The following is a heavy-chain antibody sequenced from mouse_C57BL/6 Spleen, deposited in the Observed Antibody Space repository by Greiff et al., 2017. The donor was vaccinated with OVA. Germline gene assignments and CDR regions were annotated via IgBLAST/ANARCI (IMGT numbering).Heavy chain of an antibody. V-gene: IGHV1-50*01. CDR2: IDPSDSYT. J-gene: IGHJ2*01. CDR3: ARGNYRDY. CDR1: GYTFTSYW. D-gene: IGHD2-14*01. Sequence: QVQLQQPGAELVKPGASVKLSCKASGYTFTSYWMQWVKQRPGQGLEWIGEIDPSDSYTNYNQKFKGKATLTVDTSSSTAYMRLSSLTSEDSAVYYCARGNYRDYWGQGTTRTVSS.